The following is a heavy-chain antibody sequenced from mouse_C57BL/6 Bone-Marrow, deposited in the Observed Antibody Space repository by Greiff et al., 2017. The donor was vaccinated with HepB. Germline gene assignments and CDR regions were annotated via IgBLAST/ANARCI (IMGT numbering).Heavy chain of an antibody. Sequence: QVQLQQPAAELVKPGASAKLSCKASGYTFTSYWMHWVKQRPGRGLEWIGRIDPNSGGTKYNEKFKSKATLTVDKPSSTAYMQLSSLTAEDSAVDYCAKAYHVGFNYAMDYWSGGTSDTV. V-gene: IGHV1-72*01. CDR3: AKAYHVGFNYAMDY. J-gene: IGHJ4*01. CDR2: IDPNSGGT. CDR1: GYTFTSYW. D-gene: IGHD3-1*01.